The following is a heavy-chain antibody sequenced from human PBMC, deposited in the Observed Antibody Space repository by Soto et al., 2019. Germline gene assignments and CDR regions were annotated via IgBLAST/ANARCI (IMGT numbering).Heavy chain of an antibody. J-gene: IGHJ6*02. CDR1: GYTLTELS. D-gene: IGHD3-3*01. CDR3: ARDRGTGFWSGYYARSDV. Sequence: GASVKVSCKVSGYTLTELSMHWVRQAPGKGLEWMGGFDPEDGETIYAQKFQGRVTMTEDTSTDTAYMELSSLRSEDTAVYYCARDRGTGFWSGYYARSDVWGQGTTVTVSS. V-gene: IGHV1-24*01. CDR2: FDPEDGET.